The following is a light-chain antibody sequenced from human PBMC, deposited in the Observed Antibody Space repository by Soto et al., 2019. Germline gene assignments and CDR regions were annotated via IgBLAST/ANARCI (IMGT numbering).Light chain of an antibody. CDR1: QSVTNF. Sequence: EIVLTQSPGTLSLSPGERDKLSCRARQSVTNFLAWYQQKTSQSPSLLTYNASHRATGIPARFSGSGSGTDFTLTISSLEPEDFAVYYCQQRYRWPETFGQGTKVDIK. V-gene: IGKV3-11*01. J-gene: IGKJ1*01. CDR2: NAS. CDR3: QQRYRWPET.